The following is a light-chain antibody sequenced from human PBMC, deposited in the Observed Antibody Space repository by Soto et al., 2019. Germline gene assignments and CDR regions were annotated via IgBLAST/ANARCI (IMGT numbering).Light chain of an antibody. CDR3: QQYNSYS. CDR1: QDISKY. V-gene: IGKV1-16*01. CDR2: HAS. J-gene: IGKJ1*01. Sequence: IQMTQSPSSLSASVGDRVTITCQASQDISKYLNWYQQKPGTAPKVLIYHASNLQSGVPSRFSGSGSGTEFTPTISSLQPDDFATYYCQQYNSYSFGQGTKVDI.